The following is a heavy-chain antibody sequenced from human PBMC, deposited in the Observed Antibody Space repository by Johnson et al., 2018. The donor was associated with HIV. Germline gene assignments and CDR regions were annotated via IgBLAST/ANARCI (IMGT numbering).Heavy chain of an antibody. Sequence: VQLVESGGGLVQPGRSLRLSCTASGFTFGDYAMSWVRQAPGKGLEWVGFIRSKAYGGTTEYAASVKGRFTISRDDSKSIAYLQMNSLKTEDTAVYYCTTARNRLWSSSGWTGFGAFDVWGQGTMVTVSS. D-gene: IGHD6-19*01. J-gene: IGHJ3*01. CDR1: GFTFGDYA. CDR2: IRSKAYGGTT. CDR3: TTARNRLWSSSGWTGFGAFDV. V-gene: IGHV3-49*04.